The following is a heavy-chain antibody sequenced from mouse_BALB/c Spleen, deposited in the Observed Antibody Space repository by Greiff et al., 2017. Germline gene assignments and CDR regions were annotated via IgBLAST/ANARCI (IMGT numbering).Heavy chain of an antibody. CDR1: GYTFTDYE. V-gene: IGHV1-15*01. CDR3: TTYYGYDDY. J-gene: IGHJ2*01. Sequence: QVQLKQSGAELVRPGASVTLSCKASGYTFTDYEMHWVKQTPVHGLEWIGAIDPETGGTAYNQKFKGKATLTADKSSSTAYMELRSLTSEDSAVYYCTTYYGYDDYWGQGTTLTVSS. CDR2: IDPETGGT. D-gene: IGHD2-9*01.